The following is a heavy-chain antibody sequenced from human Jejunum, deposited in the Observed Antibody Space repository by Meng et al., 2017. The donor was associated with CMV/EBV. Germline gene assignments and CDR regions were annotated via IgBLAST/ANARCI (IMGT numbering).Heavy chain of an antibody. Sequence: YMSWIRKAPGKGLECVSYISSSGSTIYYADSVKGRFTISRDNAKNSLYLQMNSLRAEDTAVYYCARDWFDYDFWSGYSPLDYYGMDVWGQGTTVTVSS. J-gene: IGHJ6*02. D-gene: IGHD3-3*01. CDR2: ISSSGSTI. V-gene: IGHV3-11*01. CDR1: Y. CDR3: ARDWFDYDFWSGYSPLDYYGMDV.